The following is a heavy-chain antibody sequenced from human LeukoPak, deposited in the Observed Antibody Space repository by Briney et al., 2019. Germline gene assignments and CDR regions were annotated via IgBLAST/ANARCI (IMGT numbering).Heavy chain of an antibody. CDR2: IYYSGST. V-gene: IGHV4-59*01. Sequence: PSETLSLTCTVSGGSISSYYWSWIRQPPGKGLEWIGYIYYSGSTNYNPSLKSRVTISVDTSKNQFSLKLSSVTAADTAVYYCARDLIAAAGGYDAFDIWGQGTMVTVSS. CDR3: ARDLIAAAGGYDAFDI. CDR1: GGSISSYY. J-gene: IGHJ3*02. D-gene: IGHD6-13*01.